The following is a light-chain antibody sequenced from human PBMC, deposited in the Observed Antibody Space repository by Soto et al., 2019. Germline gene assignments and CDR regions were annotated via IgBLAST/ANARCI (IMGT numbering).Light chain of an antibody. CDR1: SSDVGGYNY. CDR3: SSYTSSSTLYVV. Sequence: QSVLTQPASVSGSPGQSITISCTGTSSDVGGYNYVSWYQQHPGKAPKLMIYDVSNRPSGVSNRFSGSKSCNTASLTISGLQAEDEADYYCSSYTSSSTLYVVFVGGTKLTVL. CDR2: DVS. J-gene: IGLJ2*01. V-gene: IGLV2-14*01.